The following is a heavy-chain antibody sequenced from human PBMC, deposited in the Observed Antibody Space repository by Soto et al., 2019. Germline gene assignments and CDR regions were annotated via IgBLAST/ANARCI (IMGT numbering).Heavy chain of an antibody. CDR1: GGSINNDVFY. D-gene: IGHD7-27*01. J-gene: IGHJ4*02. Sequence: QLQLHESGPGLVRPSQTLSLTCTVSGGSINNDVFYWRWIRQSPGKGLEWLGYIYYSGSSYYNPSLKSRLSLSIDASKNQFSLNLASVTAADTAVYFCSRSTGRYWGQGVLVTVSS. CDR3: SRSTGRY. V-gene: IGHV4-30-4*01. CDR2: IYYSGSS.